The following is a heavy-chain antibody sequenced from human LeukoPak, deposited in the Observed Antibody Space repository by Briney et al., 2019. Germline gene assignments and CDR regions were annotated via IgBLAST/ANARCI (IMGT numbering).Heavy chain of an antibody. J-gene: IGHJ4*02. CDR3: AKVANDSSGLGLGY. CDR2: IRYDGSNK. CDR1: GFTFSSYG. D-gene: IGHD3-22*01. V-gene: IGHV3-30*02. Sequence: PGGSLRLSCAASGFTFSSYGMHWVRQAPGKGLEWVAFIRYDGSNKYYADSVKGRFTISRDNSKNTLYLQMNSLRAEDTAVYYCAKVANDSSGLGLGYWGQGTLVTVSS.